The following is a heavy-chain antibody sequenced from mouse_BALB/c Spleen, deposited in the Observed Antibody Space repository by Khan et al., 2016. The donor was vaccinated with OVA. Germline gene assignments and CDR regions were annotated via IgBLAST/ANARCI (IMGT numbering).Heavy chain of an antibody. D-gene: IGHD2-4*01. CDR1: GYSFTNYW. J-gene: IGHJ2*01. Sequence: VQLQQSGTVLARPGASVKMSCKASGYSFTNYWMHWVQQRPGQGLEWIGAIYPGISDTRYNQKFKGKAKLTAVTSASTAYMELSSLTNEDSAVYYCTRSYDSYYFDYWGQGTTRTVS. CDR2: IYPGISDT. V-gene: IGHV1-5*01. CDR3: TRSYDSYYFDY.